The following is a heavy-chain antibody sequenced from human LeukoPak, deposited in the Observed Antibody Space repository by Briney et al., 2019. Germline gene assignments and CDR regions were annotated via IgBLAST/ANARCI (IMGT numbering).Heavy chain of an antibody. D-gene: IGHD4-11*01. CDR1: GGSISSHY. CDR3: ARDGYSNWYYFDH. J-gene: IGHJ4*02. V-gene: IGHV4-59*11. CDR2: IYYSGST. Sequence: SETLSLTCTVSGGSISSHYWSWIRQPPGRGLEWIGQIYYSGSTKYNPSLKSRVTITVDRSKNQFSLKLSSVTAADAAVYYCARDGYSNWYYFDHWGQGALVTVS.